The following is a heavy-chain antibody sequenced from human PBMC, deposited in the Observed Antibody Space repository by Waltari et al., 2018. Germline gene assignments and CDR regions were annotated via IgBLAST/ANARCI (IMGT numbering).Heavy chain of an antibody. D-gene: IGHD2-2*01. J-gene: IGHJ4*02. Sequence: QLQLQESGPGRVKPSETLSLTCTVSCGSISSSSYYWGWVRHPPGKGLEWIGSIYYSGSTYYNPSLKSRVTISVDTSKNQFSLRVSSVTAADTAVFYCARMVRGYCSSTSCHTDHWGQGTLVTVSS. CDR1: CGSISSSSYY. CDR2: IYYSGST. CDR3: ARMVRGYCSSTSCHTDH. V-gene: IGHV4-39*07.